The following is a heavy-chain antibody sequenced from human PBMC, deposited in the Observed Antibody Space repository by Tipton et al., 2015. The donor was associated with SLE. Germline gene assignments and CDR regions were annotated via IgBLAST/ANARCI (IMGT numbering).Heavy chain of an antibody. CDR2: IYYSGST. CDR3: ARGLLGAALDY. CDR1: GGSISSHY. Sequence: TLSLTCTVSGGSISSHYWSWTRQPPGKGLEWIGYIYYSGSTNYNPSLKSRVTISVDTSKNQFSLKLSSVTAADTAVYYCARGLLGAALDYWGQGTLVTVSS. J-gene: IGHJ4*02. V-gene: IGHV4-59*11. D-gene: IGHD6-6*01.